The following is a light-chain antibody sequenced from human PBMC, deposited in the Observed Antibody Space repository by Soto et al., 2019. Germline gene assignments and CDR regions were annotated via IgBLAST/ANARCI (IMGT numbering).Light chain of an antibody. Sequence: EIVMTQSPATLSVSPEERATLSCRASQSVSSNLAWYHQKPGQAPRLLIYGASTRSTGIPARFSGSGSGTEFTLTISSLQSEDFAVYYCQQYNNWPPITFGQGTRLEIK. J-gene: IGKJ5*01. V-gene: IGKV3-15*01. CDR1: QSVSSN. CDR3: QQYNNWPPIT. CDR2: GAS.